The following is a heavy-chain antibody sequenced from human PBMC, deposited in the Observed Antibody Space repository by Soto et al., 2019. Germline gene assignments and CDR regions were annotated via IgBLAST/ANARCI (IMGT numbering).Heavy chain of an antibody. CDR1: GFTFSSYG. CDR2: ISYDGSNK. D-gene: IGHD6-13*01. J-gene: IGHJ4*02. Sequence: QVQLVESGGGVVQPGRSLRLSCAASGFTFSSYGMHWVRQAPGKGLEWVAVISYDGSNKYYADSVKGRFTISRDNSKNTMYLQMKSLRAEDTDVYYCAKEYGSSSLSPDFDYWGQGTLVTVSS. CDR3: AKEYGSSSLSPDFDY. V-gene: IGHV3-30*18.